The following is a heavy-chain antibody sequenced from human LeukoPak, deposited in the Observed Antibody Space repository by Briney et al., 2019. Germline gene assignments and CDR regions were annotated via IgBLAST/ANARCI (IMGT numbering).Heavy chain of an antibody. CDR1: GFTFSSYW. CDR3: ARVQWLQSDYYMDV. V-gene: IGHV3-7*01. Sequence: PGGSLRLSCAASGFTFSSYWMRCVRQAPGKGVEWGANIKQDGSEKYYVDSVKGRFIISRDNAKNSLYLQLISLRAADTAVYYCARVQWLQSDYYMDVWGKGTTVTVSS. CDR2: IKQDGSEK. J-gene: IGHJ6*03. D-gene: IGHD5-18*01.